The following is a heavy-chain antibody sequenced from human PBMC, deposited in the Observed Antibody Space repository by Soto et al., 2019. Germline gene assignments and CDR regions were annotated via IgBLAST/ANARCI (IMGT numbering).Heavy chain of an antibody. CDR1: GGSISSSSYY. D-gene: IGHD1-20*01. J-gene: IGHJ6*02. V-gene: IGHV4-39*01. Sequence: PSETLSLTCTVSGGSISSSSYYWGWIRQPPGKGLEWIGSIYYSGSTYYNPSLKSRVTISVDTSKNQFSLKLSSVTAADTAVYYCARSKYNWTGGDYYYYGMDVWGQGTTVTVSS. CDR3: ARSKYNWTGGDYYYYGMDV. CDR2: IYYSGST.